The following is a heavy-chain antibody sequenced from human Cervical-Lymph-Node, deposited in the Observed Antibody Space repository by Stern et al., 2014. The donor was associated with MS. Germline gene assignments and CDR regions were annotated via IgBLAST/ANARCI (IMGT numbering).Heavy chain of an antibody. Sequence: QVQLVESGGGVVPPGRSLRLSCSASGFRFGDHGMHWVRQAPGKGLEWVANIWFDGRLDTYSDSVRGRFTISRDNSDNTLHLQMHRLRVEDTAVYYCARDDHDAIYFDYWGQGALVTVSS. D-gene: IGHD1-14*01. CDR2: IWFDGRLD. J-gene: IGHJ4*02. CDR3: ARDDHDAIYFDY. CDR1: GFRFGDHG. V-gene: IGHV3-33*01.